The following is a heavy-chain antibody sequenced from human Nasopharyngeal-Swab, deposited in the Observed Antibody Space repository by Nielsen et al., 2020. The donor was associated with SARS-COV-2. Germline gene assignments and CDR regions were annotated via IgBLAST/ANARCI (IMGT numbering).Heavy chain of an antibody. V-gene: IGHV4-61*02. D-gene: IGHD3-3*01. CDR2: IYTSGST. J-gene: IGHJ6*02. Sequence: LRLSCTASGGSISSGSHHWSWIRQPAGKGLEWIGRIYTSGSTYSNPSHKSRVTISVDTSKNQFSLKLSPVTAADTAVYYCAREGRITIFGVVITSNGMDVWGQGTTVTVSS. CDR3: AREGRITIFGVVITSNGMDV. CDR1: GGSISSGSHH.